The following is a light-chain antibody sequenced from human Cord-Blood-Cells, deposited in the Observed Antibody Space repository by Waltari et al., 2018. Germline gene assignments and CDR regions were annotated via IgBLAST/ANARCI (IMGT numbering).Light chain of an antibody. CDR2: EVS. CDR1: SSDVGSYNL. Sequence: QSDLTQPASVSGSPGQSITISCTGTSSDVGSYNLFSWYQQHPAKAPQRMLYEVSKPPSGVSNRFSGYKAGHTASLTISGLQAEDEADYYCCSYAGSSTFVFGTGTKVTVL. J-gene: IGLJ1*01. CDR3: CSYAGSSTFV. V-gene: IGLV2-23*02.